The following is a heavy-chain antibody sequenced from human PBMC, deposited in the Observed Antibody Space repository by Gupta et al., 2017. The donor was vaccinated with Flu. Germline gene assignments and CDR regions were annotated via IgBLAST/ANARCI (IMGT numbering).Heavy chain of an antibody. V-gene: IGHV4-34*01. CDR1: SFSGYY. CDR3: ARGVIYYYYMDV. D-gene: IGHD3-16*02. CDR2: INHSGST. J-gene: IGHJ6*03. Sequence: SFSGYYWSWIRQPPGKGLEWIGEINHSGSTNYNPSLKSRVTISVDTSKNQFSLKLSSVTAADTAVYYCARGVIYYYYMDVWGKGTTVTVSS.